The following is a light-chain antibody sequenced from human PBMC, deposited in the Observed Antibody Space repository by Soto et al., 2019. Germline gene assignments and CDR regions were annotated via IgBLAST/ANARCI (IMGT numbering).Light chain of an antibody. J-gene: IGKJ3*01. Sequence: EIVMTQSPVTLSVSPVEIATLSCSASQSVSSDLAWYHQKPGQAPRLLIYDASNRATGIPARFSGSGSGTDFTLTISSLEPEDFAVYYCQQRSNWPLTCGPGTKVDIK. CDR3: QQRSNWPLT. CDR2: DAS. CDR1: QSVSSD. V-gene: IGKV3-11*01.